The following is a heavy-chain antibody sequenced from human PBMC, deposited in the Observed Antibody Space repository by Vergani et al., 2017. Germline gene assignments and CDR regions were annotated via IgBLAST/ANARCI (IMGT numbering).Heavy chain of an antibody. D-gene: IGHD3-9*01. CDR1: GGSISSYY. Sequence: QVQLQDSGPGLVKPSETLSLTCTVSGGSISSYYWSWIRQPPGKGLEWIGYIYYSGSTNYNPSLKSRVTISVETSKNQFSLKLSSVTAADTAVYYCARVAYDILTGYQDWGQGTLVTVSS. V-gene: IGHV4-59*12. CDR3: ARVAYDILTGYQD. J-gene: IGHJ4*02. CDR2: IYYSGST.